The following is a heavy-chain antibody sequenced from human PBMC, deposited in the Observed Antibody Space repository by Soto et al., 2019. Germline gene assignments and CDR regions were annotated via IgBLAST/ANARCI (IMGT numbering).Heavy chain of an antibody. CDR3: ASLYCCGGSCYSGGYYYYYYMDV. CDR2: ISAYNGNT. J-gene: IGHJ6*03. D-gene: IGHD2-15*01. CDR1: GYTFTSYG. Sequence: ASVKVSCKASGYTFTSYGISWVRQAPGQGLEWMGWISAYNGNTNYAQKLQGRVTMTTDTSTSTVYMELRSLRSDDTAVYYCASLYCCGGSCYSGGYYYYYYMDVWGKGTTVTVS. V-gene: IGHV1-18*01.